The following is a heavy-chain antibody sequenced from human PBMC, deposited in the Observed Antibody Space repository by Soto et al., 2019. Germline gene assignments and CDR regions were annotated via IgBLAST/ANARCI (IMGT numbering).Heavy chain of an antibody. CDR3: ASGFRDRGVIIPLTLYGMDV. CDR1: GGTFSSYA. V-gene: IGHV1-69*13. CDR2: IIPIFGTA. Sequence: SWKVTCKASGGTFSSYAIIWVRQAPGQGLEFMGGIIPIFGTANYAQKFQGRVTSTADESTSTAYMELSSLRSEDTAVYYCASGFRDRGVIIPLTLYGMDVWGQGTTVTVSS. D-gene: IGHD3-10*01. J-gene: IGHJ6*02.